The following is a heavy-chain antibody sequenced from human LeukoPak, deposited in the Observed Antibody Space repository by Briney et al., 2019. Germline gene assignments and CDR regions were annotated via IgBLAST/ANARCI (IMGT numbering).Heavy chain of an antibody. CDR3: ARGMILEWLLLRAPVDS. J-gene: IGHJ4*02. D-gene: IGHD3-3*01. CDR2: ISYDGSIK. Sequence: GRSLRLSCAASVFMFSGYAMHWVRQAPGKGLEWVAVISYDGSIKYYADSAKGRFTISRDNSKNTLFLQINSLRAEDTAVYYCARGMILEWLLLRAPVDSWGQGTLVTASS. CDR1: VFMFSGYA. V-gene: IGHV3-30*01.